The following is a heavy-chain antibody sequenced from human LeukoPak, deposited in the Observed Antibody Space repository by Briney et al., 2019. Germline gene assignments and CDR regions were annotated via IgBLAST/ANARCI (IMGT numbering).Heavy chain of an antibody. CDR1: GGSISSYY. Sequence: PSETLSLTCTVSGGSISSYYWSWIRQPPGKGLDWIGYIYYSGSTNYNPSLKSRVTISVDTSKNQFSLRLSSVTAADTAVYYCATTWSRGGYGMDVRGQGTTVTVSS. CDR2: IYYSGST. CDR3: ATTWSRGGYGMDV. V-gene: IGHV4-59*08. D-gene: IGHD3-10*01. J-gene: IGHJ6*02.